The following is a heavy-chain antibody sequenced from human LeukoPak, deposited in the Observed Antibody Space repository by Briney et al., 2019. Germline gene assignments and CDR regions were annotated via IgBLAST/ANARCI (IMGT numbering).Heavy chain of an antibody. V-gene: IGHV4-59*08. CDR1: GDSISNYY. J-gene: IGHJ6*03. Sequence: SETLSLTCTVSGDSISNYYWTWIRQTPGKGLEWIGNLYHSGAADYNPSLKTRVTTSVDTSKDQFSLSLRSSTAADTAVYFCASLGKTYYMDVWGTGTTVTVSS. CDR2: LYHSGAA. D-gene: IGHD1/OR15-1a*01. CDR3: ASLGKTYYMDV.